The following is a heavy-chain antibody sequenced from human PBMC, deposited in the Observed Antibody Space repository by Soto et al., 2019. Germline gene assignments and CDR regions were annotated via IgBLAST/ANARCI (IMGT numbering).Heavy chain of an antibody. D-gene: IGHD4-17*01. Sequence: GGSLRLSCAASGFTFSSYAMSWVRQAPGKGLECGSATSGSGGSTYYADSVKGRFTISRDNSKNTLYLQMNSLRSEGPAHYYCAKGMTTVYTFSWGQGTLVTTSS. CDR1: GFTFSSYA. CDR2: TSGSGGST. CDR3: AKGMTTVYTFS. J-gene: IGHJ4*02. V-gene: IGHV3-23*01.